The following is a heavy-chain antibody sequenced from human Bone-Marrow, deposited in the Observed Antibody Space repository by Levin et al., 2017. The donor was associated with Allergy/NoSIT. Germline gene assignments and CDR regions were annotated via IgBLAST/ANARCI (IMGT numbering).Heavy chain of an antibody. CDR2: IWYDGSNK. CDR1: GFTFSSYG. J-gene: IGHJ6*02. D-gene: IGHD3-9*01. Sequence: GGSLRLSCAASGFTFSSYGMHWVRQAPGKGLEWVAVIWYDGSNKYYADSVKGRFTISRDNSKNTLYLQMNSLRAEDTAVYYCAREMILRYFDWPTPGSDYYYGMDVWGQGTTVTVSS. V-gene: IGHV3-33*01. CDR3: AREMILRYFDWPTPGSDYYYGMDV.